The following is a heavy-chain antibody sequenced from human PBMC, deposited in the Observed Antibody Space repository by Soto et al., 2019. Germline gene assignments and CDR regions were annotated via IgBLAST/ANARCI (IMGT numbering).Heavy chain of an antibody. CDR3: AKGHRAARPDDYDCDDMDV. V-gene: IGHV3-30*18. J-gene: IGHJ6*02. CDR1: GFTFSSSG. D-gene: IGHD6-6*01. Sequence: QVHMVESGGGVVQQGRSLRLSRAASGFTFSSSGMHWVSKAPGKGLQWVPVISYDGSNKYYADSVKGRFTISRDNTKNALYRQMNSLRAEDTSVDYCAKGHRAARPDDYDCDDMDVWGQGTTVTVSS. CDR2: ISYDGSNK.